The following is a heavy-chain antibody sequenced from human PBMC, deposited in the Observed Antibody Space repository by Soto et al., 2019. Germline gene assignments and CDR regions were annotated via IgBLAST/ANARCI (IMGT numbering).Heavy chain of an antibody. D-gene: IGHD5-12*01. CDR3: ASDFLYSGYDSQMTNWFDP. Sequence: ASVKVSCKASGYTFTVYYMHWVRQAPGQGREWMGWINPNSGGTNYAQKFQGRVTMTRDTSISTAYLELSRLRSDDTAVYYCASDFLYSGYDSQMTNWFDPSGQGTLGTASS. J-gene: IGHJ5*02. CDR2: INPNSGGT. V-gene: IGHV1-2*02. CDR1: GYTFTVYY.